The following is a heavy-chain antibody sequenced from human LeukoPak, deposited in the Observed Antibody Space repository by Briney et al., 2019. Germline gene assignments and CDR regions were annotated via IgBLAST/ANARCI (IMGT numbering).Heavy chain of an antibody. J-gene: IGHJ4*02. V-gene: IGHV3-23*01. Sequence: GGFLRLSCAASGFTFSSYAMSWVRQAPGKGLEWVSAISGSGGSTYYADSVKGRFTISRDNSKNTLYLQMNSLRAEDTAVYYCAKGEYDFWSGYSPFDYWGQGTLVTVSS. CDR2: ISGSGGST. D-gene: IGHD3-3*01. CDR3: AKGEYDFWSGYSPFDY. CDR1: GFTFSSYA.